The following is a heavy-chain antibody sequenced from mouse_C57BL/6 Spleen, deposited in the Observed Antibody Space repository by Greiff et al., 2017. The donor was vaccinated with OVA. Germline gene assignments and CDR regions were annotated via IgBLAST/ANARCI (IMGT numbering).Heavy chain of an antibody. D-gene: IGHD3-2*02. V-gene: IGHV1-81*01. Sequence: QVHVKQSGAELARPGASVKLSCKASGYTFTSYGISWVKQRTGQGLEWIGEIYPRSGNTYYNEKFKGKATLTADKSSSTAYMELRSLTSEDSAVYFCALDSSGYVHWGQGTTLTVSS. CDR3: ALDSSGYVH. CDR1: GYTFTSYG. CDR2: IYPRSGNT. J-gene: IGHJ2*01.